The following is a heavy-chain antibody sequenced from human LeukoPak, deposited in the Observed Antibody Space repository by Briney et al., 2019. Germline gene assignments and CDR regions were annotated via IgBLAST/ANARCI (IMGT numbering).Heavy chain of an antibody. CDR2: ISGSGGST. D-gene: IGHD4-17*01. CDR1: GFTFSSNW. J-gene: IGHJ4*02. V-gene: IGHV3-23*01. CDR3: AKDYGDYGSFDY. Sequence: GGSLRLSCVASGFTFSSNWMSWVRQAPGKGLEWVSAISGSGGSTYYADSVKGRFTISRDNSKNTLYLQMNSLRAEDTAVYYCAKDYGDYGSFDYWGQGTLVTVSS.